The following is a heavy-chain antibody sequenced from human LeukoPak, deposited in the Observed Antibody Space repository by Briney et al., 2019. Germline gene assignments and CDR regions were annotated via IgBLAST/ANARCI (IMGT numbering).Heavy chain of an antibody. V-gene: IGHV1-2*02. CDR3: ARDSGERGSGSYLIAY. CDR1: GYTFTGYY. Sequence: GASVTVSCTASGYTFTGYYMHWVRQAPGQGLEWMGWINPNSGGTNYAQEFRGRVTMTRDTSISTAYMELSRLRSDDTAVYYCARDSGERGSGSYLIAYWGQGTLVTVSS. D-gene: IGHD3-10*01. CDR2: INPNSGGT. J-gene: IGHJ4*02.